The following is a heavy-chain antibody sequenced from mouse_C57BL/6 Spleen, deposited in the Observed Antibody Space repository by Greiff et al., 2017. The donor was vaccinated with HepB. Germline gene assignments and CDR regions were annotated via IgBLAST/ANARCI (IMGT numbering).Heavy chain of an antibody. D-gene: IGHD1-1*01. Sequence: EVKVEESGGGLVKPGGSLKLSCAASGFTFSSYAMSWVRQTPEKRLEWVATISDGGSYTYYPDNVKGRFTISRDNAKNNLYLQMSHLKSEDTAKYYCAREENYYGSSYVDYWGQGTTLTVSS. CDR1: GFTFSSYA. V-gene: IGHV5-4*01. J-gene: IGHJ2*01. CDR3: AREENYYGSSYVDY. CDR2: ISDGGSYT.